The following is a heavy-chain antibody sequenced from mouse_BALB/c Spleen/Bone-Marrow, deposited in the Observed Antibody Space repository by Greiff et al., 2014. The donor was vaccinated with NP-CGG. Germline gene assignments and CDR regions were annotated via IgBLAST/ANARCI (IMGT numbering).Heavy chain of an antibody. CDR1: GFTFSSFG. J-gene: IGHJ2*01. V-gene: IGHV5-17*02. D-gene: IGHD1-1*01. Sequence: EVMLVESGGGLVQPGGSRKLSCAASGFTFSSFGMHWVRQAPEKGLGWVAYISSGSSTIYYADTVKGRFTISRDNPKNTLFLQMTSLRSEDTAMYYCARLRRYYGYFDYWGQGTTLTVSS. CDR3: ARLRRYYGYFDY. CDR2: ISSGSSTI.